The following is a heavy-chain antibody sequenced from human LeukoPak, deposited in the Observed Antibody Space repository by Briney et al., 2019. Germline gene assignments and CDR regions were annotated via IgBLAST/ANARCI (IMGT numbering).Heavy chain of an antibody. CDR2: INHSGST. Sequence: SETLSLTCAVYGGSFSGYYWSWIRQPPGKGLEWIGEINHSGSTNYNPSLKSRVTISVDTSKNQFSLKLSSVTAADTAVYYCASGGSSGSPDYWGQGTLVTVSS. J-gene: IGHJ4*02. CDR1: GGSFSGYY. V-gene: IGHV4-34*09. D-gene: IGHD2-15*01. CDR3: ASGGSSGSPDY.